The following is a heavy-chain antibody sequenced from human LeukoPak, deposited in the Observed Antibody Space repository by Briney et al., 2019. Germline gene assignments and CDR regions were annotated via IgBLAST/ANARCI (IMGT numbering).Heavy chain of an antibody. D-gene: IGHD3-9*01. CDR2: INPSGGST. J-gene: IGHJ4*02. Sequence: ASVKVSCKASGYTFTSYYMHWVRQAPGQGLEWMGIINPSGGSTSYAQKFQGRVTMTRDTSTSTVYMELSSLRSEDTAVYYCARDPIPFLTGYYLPDYWGQGTLVTVSS. V-gene: IGHV1-46*01. CDR1: GYTFTSYY. CDR3: ARDPIPFLTGYYLPDY.